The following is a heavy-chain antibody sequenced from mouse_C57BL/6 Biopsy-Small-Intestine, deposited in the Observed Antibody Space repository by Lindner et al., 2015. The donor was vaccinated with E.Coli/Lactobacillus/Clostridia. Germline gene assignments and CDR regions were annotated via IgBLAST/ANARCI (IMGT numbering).Heavy chain of an antibody. Sequence: VQLQESGAELARPGTSVKLSCKASGYTFTSYGISWAKQRTGQGLEWIGEIYPRSSNTYYNEKFKGKATLTTDKSSSTAYMQLSSLTSEDSAVYFCASPQTARATWFAYWGQGTLVTVS. V-gene: IGHV1-81*01. CDR3: ASPQTARATWFAY. D-gene: IGHD3-2*01. CDR1: GYTFTSYG. CDR2: IYPRSSNT. J-gene: IGHJ3*01.